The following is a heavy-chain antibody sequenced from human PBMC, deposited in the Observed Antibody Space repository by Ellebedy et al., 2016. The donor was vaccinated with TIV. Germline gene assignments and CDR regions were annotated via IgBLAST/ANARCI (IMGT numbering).Heavy chain of an antibody. CDR3: ASYGGRYEYYNYGMDV. D-gene: IGHD4-23*01. J-gene: IGHJ6*02. CDR2: MWFDGSNK. Sequence: GGSLRLSCAASGFTFSSYGMHWVRQAPGKGLEWVAVMWFDGSNKYYADSVKGRFTISRDNSKDTLYLQMNSLRAEDTAVYYCASYGGRYEYYNYGMDVWGQGTTVTVSS. CDR1: GFTFSSYG. V-gene: IGHV3-33*01.